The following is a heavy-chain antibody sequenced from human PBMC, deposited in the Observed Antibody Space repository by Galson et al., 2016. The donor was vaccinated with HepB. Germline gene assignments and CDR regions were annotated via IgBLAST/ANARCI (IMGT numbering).Heavy chain of an antibody. Sequence: QSGAEVTKPGESLKISCEASGYTFTKFWIGWVRQLPGKGLEWMGIIRPGDSDTRYSPSFQGQVTISADKSLSTAYLHWTNLKTSDTAIYYCARHWEPDSGSSLFRYYYYGMDVWGQGTTVTVSS. J-gene: IGHJ6*02. D-gene: IGHD6-6*01. CDR1: GYTFTKFW. CDR2: IRPGDSDT. CDR3: ARHWEPDSGSSLFRYYYYGMDV. V-gene: IGHV5-51*01.